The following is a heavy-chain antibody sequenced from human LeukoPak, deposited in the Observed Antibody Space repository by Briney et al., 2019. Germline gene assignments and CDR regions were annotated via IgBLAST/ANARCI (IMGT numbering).Heavy chain of an antibody. J-gene: IGHJ4*02. Sequence: GGSLRLSCAASGFTFSSYAMSWVRQAPGKGLEWVSAISGSGGSTYYADSVKGRFTISRDNSKNTLYLQMNSLRAEDTAVYYCAKDQDVDIVATIMVFFDYWGQGTLVTVSS. D-gene: IGHD5-12*01. CDR3: AKDQDVDIVATIMVFFDY. V-gene: IGHV3-23*01. CDR2: ISGSGGST. CDR1: GFTFSSYA.